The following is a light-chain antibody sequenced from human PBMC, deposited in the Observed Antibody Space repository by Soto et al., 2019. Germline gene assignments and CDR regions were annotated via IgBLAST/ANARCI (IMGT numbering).Light chain of an antibody. Sequence: QSALTQPRSVSGSPGQSVTISCTVTSSDVGGYIYVSWYQQYPAKAPKVMIYDVSRRPSGVPDRFSGSKSGNTASLTISGLQAEDEAVYYCCSYAGNKTVVFGGGTQLTVL. CDR1: SSDVGGYIY. J-gene: IGLJ3*02. CDR2: DVS. V-gene: IGLV2-11*01. CDR3: CSYAGNKTVV.